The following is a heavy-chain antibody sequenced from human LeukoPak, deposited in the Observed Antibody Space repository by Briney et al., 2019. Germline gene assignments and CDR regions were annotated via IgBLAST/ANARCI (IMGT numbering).Heavy chain of an antibody. D-gene: IGHD4-17*01. V-gene: IGHV3-48*01. CDR2: ISSSSSAI. Sequence: GGSLRLSCAASGFTFSSYSMNWVRQAPGKGLEWVSYISSSSSAIYYADSVKGRFTISRDNAKNSLYLQMNSLRVEDTAVYYCAKAGTTLTTRNWFDPWGQGTLVTVSS. CDR1: GFTFSSYS. CDR3: AKAGTTLTTRNWFDP. J-gene: IGHJ5*02.